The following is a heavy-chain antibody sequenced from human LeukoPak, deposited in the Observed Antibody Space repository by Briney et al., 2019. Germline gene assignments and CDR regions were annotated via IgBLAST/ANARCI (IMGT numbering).Heavy chain of an antibody. Sequence: ASVKVSCKASGYTFTSYDINWVRQAPGQGLEWMGWMNPNSGNTGYAQKFQGRVTMTRNTSISTAYMELSSLRSEDTAVYHCAVYDSSGYYYSNDAFDIWGQGTMVTVSS. CDR2: MNPNSGNT. CDR1: GYTFTSYD. D-gene: IGHD3-22*01. J-gene: IGHJ3*02. V-gene: IGHV1-8*01. CDR3: AVYDSSGYYYSNDAFDI.